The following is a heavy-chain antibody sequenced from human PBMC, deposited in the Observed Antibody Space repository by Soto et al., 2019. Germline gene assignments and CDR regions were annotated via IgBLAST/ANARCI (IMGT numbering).Heavy chain of an antibody. CDR3: ARHEGGGSARYGMDV. V-gene: IGHV5-10-1*04. J-gene: IGHJ6*02. D-gene: IGHD2-15*01. CDR2: IDPSDSYT. Sequence: LGESLKISCKGSGYSFTSYWISCVRQMPGKGLEWMGRIDPSDSYTNYSPSFQDQVTISADKSINAAYLQWRSLKASDTAVYYCARHEGGGSARYGMDVWGQGTTVTVSS. CDR1: GYSFTSYW.